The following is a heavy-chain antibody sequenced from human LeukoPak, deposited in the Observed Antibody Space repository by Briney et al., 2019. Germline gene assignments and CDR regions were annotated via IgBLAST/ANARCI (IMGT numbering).Heavy chain of an antibody. D-gene: IGHD2-2*01. CDR3: ARGAFHTSSVWFDP. V-gene: IGHV4-34*01. Sequence: SETLSLTCAVSGESFSHYYWSWLRQTPGKGLEWIGEINHRGTTNYNPSLKSRVAISIDTSRNQFSLQVTSVTAADTAVFYCARGAFHTSSVWFDPWGQGTLATVSS. CDR2: INHRGTT. CDR1: GESFSHYY. J-gene: IGHJ5*02.